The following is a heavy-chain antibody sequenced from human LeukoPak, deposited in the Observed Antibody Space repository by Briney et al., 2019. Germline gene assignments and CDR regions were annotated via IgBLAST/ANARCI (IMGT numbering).Heavy chain of an antibody. CDR1: GGSFSGYY. D-gene: IGHD3-22*01. CDR3: ARTTYYYDSSGYYLSRRAYYFGY. CDR2: INHSGST. Sequence: PSETLSLTCAVYGGSFSGYYWSWIRQPPGKGLEWIGEINHSGSTNYNPSLKSRVTISVDTSKNQFSLKLSSVTAADTAVYYCARTTYYYDSSGYYLSRRAYYFGYWGQGTLVTVSS. J-gene: IGHJ4*02. V-gene: IGHV4-34*01.